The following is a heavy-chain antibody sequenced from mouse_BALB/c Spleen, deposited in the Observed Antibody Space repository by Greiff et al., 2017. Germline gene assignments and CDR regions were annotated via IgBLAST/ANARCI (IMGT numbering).Heavy chain of an antibody. Sequence: EVQGVESGGDLVKPGGSLKLSCAASGFTFSSYGMSWVRQTPDKRLEWVATISSGGSYTYYPDSVKGRFTISRDNAKNTLYLQMSSLKSEDTAMYYCARHGGGTYFDYWGQGTTLTVSS. D-gene: IGHD2-14*01. CDR3: ARHGGGTYFDY. J-gene: IGHJ2*01. CDR2: ISSGGSYT. V-gene: IGHV5-6*01. CDR1: GFTFSSYG.